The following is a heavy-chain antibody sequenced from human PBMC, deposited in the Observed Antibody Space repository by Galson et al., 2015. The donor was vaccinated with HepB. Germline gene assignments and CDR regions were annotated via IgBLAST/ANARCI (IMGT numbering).Heavy chain of an antibody. J-gene: IGHJ4*02. Sequence: SLRLSCAASGFTFRGYGLHWGRQAPGKGLEWVSAIWYEGSNKYYADSVKGRFTISRDSSKNTLYLQMSSLRAEDTAVYYCARDQRSYCRSSSCSYFDNWGQGTLVTVSS. CDR1: GFTFRGYG. D-gene: IGHD2-2*01. CDR2: IWYEGSNK. V-gene: IGHV3-33*01. CDR3: ARDQRSYCRSSSCSYFDN.